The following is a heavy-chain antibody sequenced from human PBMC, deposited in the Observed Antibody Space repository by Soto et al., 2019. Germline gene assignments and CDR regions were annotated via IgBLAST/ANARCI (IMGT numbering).Heavy chain of an antibody. V-gene: IGHV4-4*02. D-gene: IGHD4-4*01. CDR2: IFHSETT. CDR3: TRSTTLSRRLFLDS. Sequence: PSETLSLTCAVSGDSITTPHWWGWVRQPPGKGLEWIGEIFHSETTNYNPSLKSRVTISIDKFKNQFSLRLTSLTAADTAIYYCTRSTTLSRRLFLDSWGQGALVTVSS. CDR1: GDSITTPHW. J-gene: IGHJ4*02.